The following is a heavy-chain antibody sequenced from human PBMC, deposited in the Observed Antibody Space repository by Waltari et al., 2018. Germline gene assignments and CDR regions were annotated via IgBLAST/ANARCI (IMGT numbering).Heavy chain of an antibody. CDR1: GFPFSGST. J-gene: IGHJ4*02. CDR3: TGGAVTGTDF. CDR2: IRSKPNNYAT. V-gene: IGHV3-73*01. D-gene: IGHD6-13*01. Sequence: EVQVVESGGGLVQPGGSLKLSCATSGFPFSGSTIHGVRQTSGKGLELIGRIRSKPNNYATRYTASVEGRFTISRDDSENTAYLQMSSLMTEDTAVYYCTGGAVTGTDFWGQGTLVTVSS.